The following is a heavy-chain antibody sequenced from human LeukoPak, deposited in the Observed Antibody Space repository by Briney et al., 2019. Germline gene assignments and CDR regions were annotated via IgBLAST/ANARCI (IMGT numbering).Heavy chain of an antibody. CDR1: GGTFSSYA. D-gene: IGHD5-12*01. CDR3: ARTENVDIVATLPLASFDY. Sequence: SVKVSCKASGGTFSSYAISWVRQAPGQGLEWMGGIIPIFGTANYAQKFQGRVTITADKSTSTAYMELSSLRSEDTAVYYCARTENVDIVATLPLASFDYWGQGTLVTVSS. J-gene: IGHJ4*02. V-gene: IGHV1-69*06. CDR2: IIPIFGTA.